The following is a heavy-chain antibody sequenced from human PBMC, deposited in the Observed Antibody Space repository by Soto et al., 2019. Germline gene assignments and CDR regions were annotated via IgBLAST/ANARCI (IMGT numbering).Heavy chain of an antibody. Sequence: PSETLSLTFSVSGGSISSSTSYWGWIRQPPGKGLEWIGSIFYTGNTYYNPSLRSRVTISVSTSKNQFSLKLTSVTAADTAVYSCARQVFSLYSSNWYPIDSWGQGTLVTVSS. J-gene: IGHJ4*02. CDR1: GGSISSSTSY. CDR2: IFYTGNT. D-gene: IGHD6-13*01. V-gene: IGHV4-39*01. CDR3: ARQVFSLYSSNWYPIDS.